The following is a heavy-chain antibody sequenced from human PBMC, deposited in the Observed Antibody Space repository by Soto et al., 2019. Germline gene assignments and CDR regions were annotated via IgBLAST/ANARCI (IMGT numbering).Heavy chain of an antibody. J-gene: IGHJ5*01. CDR1: GDSVSSNSAT. D-gene: IGHD2-8*01. CDR2: TYYRSKWYN. CDR3: ARLIGNSWLDS. V-gene: IGHV6-1*01. Sequence: QVQLQQSGPGLVKPSQTLSLTCAISGDSVSSNSATWGWIRQSPSRGLEWLGRTYYRSKWYNDYAVSVKSRITINPDTSNNQLSLQLNSVTPDDTAVYYCARLIGNSWLDSWGQGTLVTVSS.